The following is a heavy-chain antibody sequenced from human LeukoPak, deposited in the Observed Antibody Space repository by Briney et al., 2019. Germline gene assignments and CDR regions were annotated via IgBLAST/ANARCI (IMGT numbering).Heavy chain of an antibody. D-gene: IGHD2-8*01. CDR1: GSTFSSYW. CDR3: ARNGPIDY. J-gene: IGHJ4*02. V-gene: IGHV3-74*01. CDR2: INDDGSRT. Sequence: GGSLRLSCAASGSTFSSYWMHWVRQAPGKGLVWVSRINDDGSRTNYADSVKGRFSISRDNARNTLYLQMNSLRAEDTAVYYCARNGPIDYWGQGTLVTVSS.